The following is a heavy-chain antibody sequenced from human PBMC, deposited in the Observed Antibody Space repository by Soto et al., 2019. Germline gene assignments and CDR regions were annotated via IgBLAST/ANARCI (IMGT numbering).Heavy chain of an antibody. V-gene: IGHV4-31*03. D-gene: IGHD5-18*01. J-gene: IGHJ6*02. CDR3: ARVRVRGYSYGSLWDYYYGMDV. CDR1: GGPFSSGGYY. CDR2: IYYSGST. Sequence: SETLSLIFTFSGGPFSSGGYYWSWVRQHQGTGLAWIGYIYYSGSTYYNPSLKSRVTISVDTSKNQFSLKLSSVTAAETAVYYCARVRVRGYSYGSLWDYYYGMDVWGQGTTVTVSS.